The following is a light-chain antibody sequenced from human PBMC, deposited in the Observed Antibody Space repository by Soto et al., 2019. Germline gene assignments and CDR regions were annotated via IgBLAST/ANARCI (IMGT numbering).Light chain of an antibody. J-gene: IGKJ1*01. Sequence: EIVLTQSPGTLSLSPWERATLSCRASQSVSSSYLAWYQQKPGQAPRLLIYGASSRATGIPDRFSGSGSGTDFTLTISRLEPEDFAVYYCQQYGTTRITFGQGTKVDIK. CDR1: QSVSSSY. CDR2: GAS. V-gene: IGKV3-20*01. CDR3: QQYGTTRIT.